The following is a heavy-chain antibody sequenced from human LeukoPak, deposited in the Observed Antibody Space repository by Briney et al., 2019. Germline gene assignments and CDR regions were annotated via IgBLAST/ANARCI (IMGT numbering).Heavy chain of an antibody. V-gene: IGHV3-74*01. Sequence: GPLRLSCPASGFPFGNYWMHWAGKAPGKGLVWVSRFKSDGSNPSYADSVKGRFTISRDNAENMLYLQMNTLGAEDTAVYYCARDIVSGSGSLDYWGQGTLVTVSS. CDR1: GFPFGNYW. CDR3: ARDIVSGSGSLDY. D-gene: IGHD3-10*01. J-gene: IGHJ4*02. CDR2: FKSDGSNP.